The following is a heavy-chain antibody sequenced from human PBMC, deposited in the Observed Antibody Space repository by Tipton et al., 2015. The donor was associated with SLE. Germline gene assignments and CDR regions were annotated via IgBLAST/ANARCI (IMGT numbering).Heavy chain of an antibody. D-gene: IGHD1-26*01. Sequence: SLRLSCAASGFNLDDYAMHFFRQVPGKDLEWVSGIIWNGARVEYADSVKGRFTISRDNVQNSVYLEINSLTVEDKASYYCARVSGSYYFSFYDAFDMWGQGTMVTVSS. V-gene: IGHV3-9*01. CDR1: GFNLDDYA. CDR2: IIWNGARV. CDR3: ARVSGSYYFSFYDAFDM. J-gene: IGHJ3*02.